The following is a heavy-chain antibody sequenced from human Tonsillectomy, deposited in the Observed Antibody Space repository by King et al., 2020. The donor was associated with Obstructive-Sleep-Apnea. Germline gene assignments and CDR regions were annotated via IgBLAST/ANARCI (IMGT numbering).Heavy chain of an antibody. Sequence: VQLQESGPGLVKPSETLSLTCTVSGGSISSYYWSWIRQPPGKGLGWIGYIYYSGGTNYNPPPKRGVTISVEPPKNQFSLKLSSVTAADTAVYYCARDRVVFGGVIVDYYYYGMDVWGQGTTVTVSS. J-gene: IGHJ6*02. V-gene: IGHV4-59*01. CDR2: IYYSGGT. D-gene: IGHD3-16*02. CDR1: GGSISSYY. CDR3: ARDRVVFGGVIVDYYYYGMDV.